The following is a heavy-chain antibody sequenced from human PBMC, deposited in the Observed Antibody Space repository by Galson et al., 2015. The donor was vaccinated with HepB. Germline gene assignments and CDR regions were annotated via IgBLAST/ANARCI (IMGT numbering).Heavy chain of an antibody. V-gene: IGHV4-4*02. CDR1: GGSISSSNW. D-gene: IGHD3-3*01. J-gene: IGHJ6*03. CDR3: ARVELTIGYYYYYMDV. Sequence: TLSLTCAVSGGSISSSNWWSWVRQPPGKGLEWIGEIYHSGSTNYNPSLKSRVTISVDKSKNQFSLKLSSVTAADTAVYYCARVELTIGYYYYYMDVWGKGTTVTVSS. CDR2: IYHSGST.